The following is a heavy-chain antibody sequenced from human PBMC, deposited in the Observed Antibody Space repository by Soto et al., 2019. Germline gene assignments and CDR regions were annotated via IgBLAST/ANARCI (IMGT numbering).Heavy chain of an antibody. CDR2: IDWDDDK. V-gene: IGHV2-70*01. J-gene: IGHJ6*02. CDR3: ARMVAAAGTTPLSYYYYGMDV. D-gene: IGHD6-13*01. Sequence: VSGPTLVNPTQTLTLTCTFSGFSLSTSGMCVSWIRQPPGKALEWLALIDWDDDKYYSTSLKTRLTISKDTSKNQVVLTMTNMDPVDTATYYCARMVAAAGTTPLSYYYYGMDVWGQGTTVTVS. CDR1: GFSLSTSGMC.